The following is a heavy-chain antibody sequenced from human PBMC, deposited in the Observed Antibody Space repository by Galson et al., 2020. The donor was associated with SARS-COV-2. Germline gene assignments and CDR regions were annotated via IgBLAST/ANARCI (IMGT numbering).Heavy chain of an antibody. CDR1: GFTFSSYA. V-gene: IGHV3-23*01. D-gene: IGHD6-19*01. CDR3: AKGVGDNIAVAGTAEY. CDR2: ISGRDGRT. J-gene: IGHJ4*02. Sequence: GESLQISCAASGFTFSSYAMTWVRQAPGKGLEWVSTISGRDGRTFYADSVEGRFTISRDNSKHTLYLQMNSLRAEDTAVYYCAKGVGDNIAVAGTAEYWGQGTLVTVSS.